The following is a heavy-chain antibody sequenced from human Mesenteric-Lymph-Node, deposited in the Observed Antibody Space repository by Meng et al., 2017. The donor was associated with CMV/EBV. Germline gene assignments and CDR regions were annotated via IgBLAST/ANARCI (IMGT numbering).Heavy chain of an antibody. CDR2: VSGTNSFT. Sequence: GESLKISCATSGFTFSDYRMNWVRQAPGKGPEWVASVSGTNSFTYYIDPVKGRFTISRENAKNSLYLQMNSLRAEDTAVYYCARDHEVVLLDSLDIWGQGTLVTVSS. V-gene: IGHV3-21*04. J-gene: IGHJ3*02. CDR3: ARDHEVVLLDSLDI. CDR1: GFTFSDYR.